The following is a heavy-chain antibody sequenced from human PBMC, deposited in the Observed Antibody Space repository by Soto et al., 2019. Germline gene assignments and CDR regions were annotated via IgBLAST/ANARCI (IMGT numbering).Heavy chain of an antibody. Sequence: ASVKVSCKASGYTFTSYAMHWVRQAPGQRLEWMGWINAGNGNTKYSQKFQGRVTITRDTSASTAYMELSSLRSEDTAVYYCARVVRGIAAAGILSGAFDIWGQGTMVTVSS. CDR2: INAGNGNT. CDR3: ARVVRGIAAAGILSGAFDI. V-gene: IGHV1-3*01. D-gene: IGHD6-13*01. J-gene: IGHJ3*02. CDR1: GYTFTSYA.